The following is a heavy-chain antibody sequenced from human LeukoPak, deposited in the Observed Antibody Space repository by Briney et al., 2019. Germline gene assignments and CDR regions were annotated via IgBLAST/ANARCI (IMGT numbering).Heavy chain of an antibody. Sequence: GVSLRLSCAASGFTFSDYYMSWIRQAPGKGLEWVSYISSSNTYTNYAESVKGRFTISRDNAKNSLYLQMNSLRAEDTAVYYCASPAGMLDCTNGVCTTGGEAFDIWGQGTMVTVPS. CDR1: GFTFSDYY. V-gene: IGHV3-11*06. CDR2: ISSSNTYT. D-gene: IGHD2-8*01. CDR3: ASPAGMLDCTNGVCTTGGEAFDI. J-gene: IGHJ3*02.